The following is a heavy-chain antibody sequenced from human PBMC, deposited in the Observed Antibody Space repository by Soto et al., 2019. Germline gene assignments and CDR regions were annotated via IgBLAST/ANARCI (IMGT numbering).Heavy chain of an antibody. D-gene: IGHD4-17*01. J-gene: IGHJ4*02. Sequence: QVQLVQSGAEVKKPGASVKVSCKASGYTFTSYGISWVRQAPGQGLEWMGWISAYNGNTTYAQKLQCRVTMTTDTSTSTAYMELRSLRSDDTAVYYCARDHSTDYGDYVRSGNYFDYWGQGTLVTVSS. CDR3: ARDHSTDYGDYVRSGNYFDY. V-gene: IGHV1-18*01. CDR2: ISAYNGNT. CDR1: GYTFTSYG.